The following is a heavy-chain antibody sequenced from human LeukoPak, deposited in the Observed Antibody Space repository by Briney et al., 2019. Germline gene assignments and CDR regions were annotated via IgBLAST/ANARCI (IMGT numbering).Heavy chain of an antibody. CDR1: GGSISSGGYY. J-gene: IGHJ4*02. CDR2: IYYSGST. V-gene: IGHV4-31*03. Sequence: SETLCLTCTVSGGSISSGGYYWSWIRQHPGKGLEWIGYIYYSGSTYYNPSLKSRVTISVDTSKNQFSLKLSSVTAADTAVYYCARTPRRTRELDYWGQGTLVTVSS. CDR3: ARTPRRTRELDY.